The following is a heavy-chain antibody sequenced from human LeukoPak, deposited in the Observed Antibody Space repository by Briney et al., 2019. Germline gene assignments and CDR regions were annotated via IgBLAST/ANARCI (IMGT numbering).Heavy chain of an antibody. V-gene: IGHV5-51*01. CDR1: GYSFTSYW. Sequence: GEPLKISCKGSGYSFTSYWIGWVRQMPGKGLEWMGIIYPGDSDTRYSPSFQGQVTISADRSISTAYLQWSSLKASDTAMYYCASHRKNYDFWSGSTWYYFDYWGQGTLVTVSS. CDR2: IYPGDSDT. CDR3: ASHRKNYDFWSGSTWYYFDY. J-gene: IGHJ4*02. D-gene: IGHD3-3*01.